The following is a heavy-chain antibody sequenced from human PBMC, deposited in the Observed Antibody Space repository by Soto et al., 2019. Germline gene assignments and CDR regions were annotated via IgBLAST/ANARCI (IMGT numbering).Heavy chain of an antibody. V-gene: IGHV1-18*01. D-gene: IGHD3-10*01. CDR3: GRLMDYYYGMDV. J-gene: IGHJ6*02. CDR2: ISTYNGNT. CDR1: GYTFAYYL. Sequence: QVQLVQSGAEVRGPGASVQVSCKASGYTFAYYLISWVRQAPGQGLEWMGWISTYNGNTNYARKVQGRVTMTTDTSTTTAYMELRSLRYDDTAVYYCGRLMDYYYGMDVWCQGTTVTVSS.